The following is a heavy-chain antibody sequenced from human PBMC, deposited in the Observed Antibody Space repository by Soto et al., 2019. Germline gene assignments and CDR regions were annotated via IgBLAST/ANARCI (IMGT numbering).Heavy chain of an antibody. Sequence: QLQLQESGPGLVKPSETLSLTCTVSGGSISSSSYYWGWIRQPPGKGLEWIGSIYYSGSTYYNPSLKSRVTLSVDTSKNRFSLKLSSVTAADTAVYYCARQGTYYDILTGYSDAFDIWGQGTMVTVSS. CDR2: IYYSGST. CDR3: ARQGTYYDILTGYSDAFDI. J-gene: IGHJ3*02. D-gene: IGHD3-9*01. V-gene: IGHV4-39*01. CDR1: GGSISSSSYY.